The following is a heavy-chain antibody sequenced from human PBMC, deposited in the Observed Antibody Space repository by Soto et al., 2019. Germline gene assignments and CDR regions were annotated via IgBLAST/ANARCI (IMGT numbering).Heavy chain of an antibody. CDR2: IYYSGST. D-gene: IGHD3-22*01. Sequence: SETLSLTCTVSGGSISSYYWSWIRQPPGKGLEWIGYIYYSGSTNYNPSLKSRVTISVDTSKNQFSLKLSSVTAADTAVYYCAREIRYYYDSSGYYYWFDPWGQGTLVTVSS. V-gene: IGHV4-59*01. CDR3: AREIRYYYDSSGYYYWFDP. CDR1: GGSISSYY. J-gene: IGHJ5*02.